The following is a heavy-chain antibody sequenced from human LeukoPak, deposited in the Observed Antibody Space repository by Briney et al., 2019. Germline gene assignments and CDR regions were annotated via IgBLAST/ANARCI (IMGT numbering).Heavy chain of an antibody. Sequence: ASVKVSCKASGYTFTGDYIYWVRQAPGQGLEWMGWINPNNGATKYAQKFQGRVTMTRDTSISTAYMELRRLKSDDTAVYYCARPYCSGGSCHDYFDYWGQGTLVTVSS. CDR2: INPNNGAT. J-gene: IGHJ4*02. CDR1: GYTFTGDY. CDR3: ARPYCSGGSCHDYFDY. V-gene: IGHV1-2*02. D-gene: IGHD2-15*01.